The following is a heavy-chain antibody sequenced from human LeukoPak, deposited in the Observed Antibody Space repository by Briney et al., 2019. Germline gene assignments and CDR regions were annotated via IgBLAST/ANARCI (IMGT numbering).Heavy chain of an antibody. CDR1: GFTFSDYY. CDR3: ARGKRVVTTGFVDY. V-gene: IGHV3-11*01. J-gene: IGHJ4*02. CDR2: ISSSGSTI. Sequence: GGSLRLSCAVSGFTFSDYYMSWLRQAPGKGLEWVSYISSSGSTIYYADSVKGRFTISRDNAKNSLFLQMNSLRAEDTAVYYCARGKRVVTTGFVDYWGQGTLVTVSS. D-gene: IGHD1-1*01.